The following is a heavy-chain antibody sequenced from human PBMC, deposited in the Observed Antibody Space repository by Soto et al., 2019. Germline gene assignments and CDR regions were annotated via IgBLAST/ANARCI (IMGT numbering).Heavy chain of an antibody. V-gene: IGHV4-39*01. CDR2: IYYSGST. CDR1: GGSISSSSYY. J-gene: IGHJ6*03. D-gene: IGHD4-17*01. CDR3: ARRIGDYFYFVDV. Sequence: SETLSLTCTVSGGSISSSSYYWGWIRQPPGKGLEWIGSIYYSGSTYYNPSLKSRVTISVDTSKNQFSLKLSSVTAADTAVYFRARRIGDYFYFVDVWGKGTTVNGSS.